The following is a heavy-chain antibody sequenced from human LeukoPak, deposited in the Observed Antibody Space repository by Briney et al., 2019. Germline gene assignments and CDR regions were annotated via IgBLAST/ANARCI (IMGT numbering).Heavy chain of an antibody. V-gene: IGHV3-30*03. CDR2: ISYDGSNK. CDR3: AREGIFGVVEFDY. CDR1: GFTFSSYG. Sequence: GGSLRLSCAASGFTFSSYGMHWVRQAPGKGLEWVAVISYDGSNKYYADSVKGRFTISRDNSKNTLYLQMNSLRAEDTAVYYCAREGIFGVVEFDYWGQGTLVTVSS. J-gene: IGHJ4*02. D-gene: IGHD3-3*01.